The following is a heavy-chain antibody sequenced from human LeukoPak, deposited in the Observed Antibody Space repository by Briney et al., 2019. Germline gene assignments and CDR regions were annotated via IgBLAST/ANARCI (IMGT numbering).Heavy chain of an antibody. CDR3: ARDQGLTGYFDY. D-gene: IGHD3-9*01. CDR1: GYSFTNYY. V-gene: IGHV1-46*01. Sequence: ASVKVSCKTSGYSFTNYYMHWARQAPGQGLEWMGIINPSGGTTNYAQKFQGRVTMTRDTSTTTVYMELASLGSEDTAVYYCARDQGLTGYFDYWGQGTLVTVSS. J-gene: IGHJ4*02. CDR2: INPSGGTT.